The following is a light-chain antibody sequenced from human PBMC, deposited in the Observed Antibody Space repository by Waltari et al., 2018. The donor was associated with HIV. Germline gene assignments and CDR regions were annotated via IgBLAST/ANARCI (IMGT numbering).Light chain of an antibody. CDR3: SSFAGSNNLYV. CDR2: EVN. V-gene: IGLV2-8*01. Sequence: QSALTQPPSASGSPGQSVTISCTGTSSDVGGYNYVSWYQQHPGKAPKVMIYEVNKRPSGVPDRFSGSKSGNTASLTVSGLQAEDEAYYYCSSFAGSNNLYVFGTGTKVTVL. CDR1: SSDVGGYNY. J-gene: IGLJ1*01.